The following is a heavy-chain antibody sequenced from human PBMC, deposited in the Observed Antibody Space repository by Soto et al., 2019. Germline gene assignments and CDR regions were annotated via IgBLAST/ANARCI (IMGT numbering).Heavy chain of an antibody. J-gene: IGHJ5*02. CDR3: ATAGWNYVKGWFDP. V-gene: IGHV1-24*01. D-gene: IGHD1-7*01. CDR2: FDPEDGET. Sequence: ASVKVSCKVSGYTLTELSMHWVRQAPGKGLEWMGGFDPEDGETIYAQKFQGRVTMTEDTSTDTAYMELSSLRSEDTAVYYCATAGWNYVKGWFDPWGQGTLVTVAS. CDR1: GYTLTELS.